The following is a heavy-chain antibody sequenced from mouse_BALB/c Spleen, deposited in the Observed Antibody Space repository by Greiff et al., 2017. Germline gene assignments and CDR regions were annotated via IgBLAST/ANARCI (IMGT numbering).Heavy chain of an antibody. V-gene: IGHV10-1*02. J-gene: IGHJ2*01. CDR2: IRSKSNNYAT. CDR3: VRHGDYGNHLSWYFDY. Sequence: GGGLVQPKGSLKLSCAASGFTFNTYAMNWVRQAPGKGLEWVARIRSKSNNYATYYADSVKDRFTISRDDSQSMLYLQMNNLKTEDTAMYYCVRHGDYGNHLSWYFDYWGQGTTLTVSS. CDR1: GFTFNTYA. D-gene: IGHD2-1*01.